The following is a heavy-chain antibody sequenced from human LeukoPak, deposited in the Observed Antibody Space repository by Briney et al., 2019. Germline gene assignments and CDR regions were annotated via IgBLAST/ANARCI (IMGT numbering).Heavy chain of an antibody. Sequence: GESLKISCETSGYSFTTYWIGWVRQMPGTGLEWVGAIYPDDSDSRYSPSFQGQVTISADKSISTAYLQWSSLKASDTAMYYCARVDYSSSWYYYYGMDVWGQGTTVTVSS. CDR1: GYSFTTYW. J-gene: IGHJ6*02. CDR3: ARVDYSSSWYYYYGMDV. CDR2: IYPDDSDS. V-gene: IGHV5-51*01. D-gene: IGHD6-13*01.